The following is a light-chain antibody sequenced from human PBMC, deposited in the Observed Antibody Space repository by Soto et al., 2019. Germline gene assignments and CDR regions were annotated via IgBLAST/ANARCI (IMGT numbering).Light chain of an antibody. CDR1: QSISTW. CDR3: QRYNDFQYI. CDR2: KAI. J-gene: IGKJ2*01. Sequence: DIQMTQSPSTLSASVGDRGTITCRASQSISTWLAWYQQKPGKAPKLLIYKAINLQSGVPSRFSGSGSGTEFSLTISSLHPDDFATYYCQRYNDFQYIFGQGTKLEMK. V-gene: IGKV1-5*03.